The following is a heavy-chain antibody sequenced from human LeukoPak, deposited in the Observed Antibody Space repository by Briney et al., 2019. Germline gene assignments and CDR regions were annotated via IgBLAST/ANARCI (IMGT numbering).Heavy chain of an antibody. CDR2: ISSSGSTI. Sequence: QPGGSLRLSCTASGFTFSSYSMNWVRQAPGKGLEWVSYISSSGSTIYYADSVKGRFTISRDNSKNTLYLQMNSLRAEDTAVYYCAKDSRPNGFDIWGQGTMVTVSS. V-gene: IGHV3-48*01. CDR1: GFTFSSYS. J-gene: IGHJ3*02. CDR3: AKDSRPNGFDI.